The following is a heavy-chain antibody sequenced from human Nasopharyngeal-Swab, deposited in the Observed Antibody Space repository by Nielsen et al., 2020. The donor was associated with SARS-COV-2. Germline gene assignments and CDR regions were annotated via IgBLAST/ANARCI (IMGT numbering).Heavy chain of an antibody. CDR3: AKVRGTSRGSYCVDF. D-gene: IGHD1-26*01. CDR2: IVGSGDISGSGGST. CDR1: GYSFRTYG. V-gene: IGHV3-23*01. J-gene: IGHJ4*02. Sequence: GESLKISCVASGYSFRTYGMSWVRQAPGKGLEWVAAIVGSGDISGSGGSTYYADSVKGRFTISRDNSKNTLSLQMNSLRAEDTAVYYCAKVRGTSRGSYCVDFWGQGTLVTVSS.